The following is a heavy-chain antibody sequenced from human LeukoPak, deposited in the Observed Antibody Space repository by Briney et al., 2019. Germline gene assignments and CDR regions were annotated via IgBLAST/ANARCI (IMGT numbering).Heavy chain of an antibody. CDR1: GGSISSSSYY. J-gene: IGHJ4*02. V-gene: IGHV4-39*01. Sequence: SETLSLTCTVSGGSISSSSYYWSWIRQPPGKGLEWIGSIYYSGSTYYNPSLKSRVAISVDTSKNQFSLKLSSVTAADTAVYYCARLYGSGWYSKKYYFDYWGQGTLVTVSS. D-gene: IGHD6-19*01. CDR3: ARLYGSGWYSKKYYFDY. CDR2: IYYSGST.